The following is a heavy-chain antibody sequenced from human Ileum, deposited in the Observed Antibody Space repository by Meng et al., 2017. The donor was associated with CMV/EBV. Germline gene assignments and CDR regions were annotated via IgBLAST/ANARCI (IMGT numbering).Heavy chain of an antibody. CDR1: GYIFTSYY. CDR2: INPTGGWT. CDR3: AREIKGTYYFDY. Sequence: SCMASGYIFTSYYIHWVRQAPGQGLEWMGTINPTGGWTGYAQNFQGRVSMTTDTSTGTAYMDLYSLTTEDTALYYCAREIKGTYYFDYWGQGTLVTVSS. D-gene: IGHD3-10*01. V-gene: IGHV1-46*01. J-gene: IGHJ4*02.